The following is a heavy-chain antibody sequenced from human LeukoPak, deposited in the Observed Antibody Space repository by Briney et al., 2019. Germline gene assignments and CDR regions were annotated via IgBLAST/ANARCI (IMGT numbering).Heavy chain of an antibody. Sequence: GASVTVSCKGSGYIFPDFYIYWVRQAPGQGLEWMGRINPNSGGTNYAQEFQGRVTMTRDTSISTVYTELSRLRSDDTAVYYCARDRAAVYYYYYGMDVWGQGTTVTVSS. CDR1: GYIFPDFY. J-gene: IGHJ6*02. V-gene: IGHV1-2*06. CDR2: INPNSGGT. D-gene: IGHD2-15*01. CDR3: ARDRAAVYYYYYGMDV.